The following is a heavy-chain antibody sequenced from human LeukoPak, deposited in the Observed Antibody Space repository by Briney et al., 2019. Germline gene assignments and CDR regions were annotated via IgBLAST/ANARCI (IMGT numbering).Heavy chain of an antibody. D-gene: IGHD6-13*01. CDR2: IYYSGST. CDR3: ARGTIAAAEGSHWFDP. CDR1: GGSISSYY. V-gene: IGHV4-59*01. Sequence: SETLSLACTVSGGSISSYYWSWIRQPPGKGLEWIGYIYYSGSTDYNPSLKSRVTISVDTSKNQFSLKLTSVTAADTAVYYCARGTIAAAEGSHWFDPWGQGTLVTVSS. J-gene: IGHJ5*02.